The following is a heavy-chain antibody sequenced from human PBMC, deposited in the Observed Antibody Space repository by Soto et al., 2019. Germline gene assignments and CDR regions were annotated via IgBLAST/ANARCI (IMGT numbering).Heavy chain of an antibody. J-gene: IGHJ3*02. CDR3: TSLNWDGCEI. Sequence: QAQLQDSGPGLVKPSETLTLPCTVSGGSITRYYLSWILQPPGKGLKWIGYIYYSGGTTYNTYRNRRVTISVYTSKNHQSLILSSVTGADSAVYYCTSLNWDGCEIWREGTMGTVSP. CDR1: GGSITRYY. CDR2: IYYSGGT. V-gene: IGHV4-59*08.